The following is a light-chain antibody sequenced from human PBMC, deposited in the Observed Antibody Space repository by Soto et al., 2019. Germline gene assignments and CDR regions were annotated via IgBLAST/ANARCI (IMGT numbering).Light chain of an antibody. CDR1: QSVLYSSDNKNY. V-gene: IGKV4-1*01. CDR3: QQYYSTPRT. Sequence: IVMTQSPDSLAVSLGERATINCKSSQSVLYSSDNKNYLAWYQKKPGQPPKLLIYWASTRESGVPDRFSGSGSGTDFSLTISSLQAGDVAVYYCQQYYSTPRTFGQGTHWRL. J-gene: IGKJ5*01. CDR2: WAS.